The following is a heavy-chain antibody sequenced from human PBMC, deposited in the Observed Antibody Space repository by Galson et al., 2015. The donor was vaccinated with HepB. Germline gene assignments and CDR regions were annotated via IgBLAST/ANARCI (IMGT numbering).Heavy chain of an antibody. CDR2: ISTYNGNT. D-gene: IGHD2-15*01. Sequence: QSGAEVKKPGESLRIPCKASGYTFISYGVIWVRQAPGQGLEWMGWISTYNGNTKYAQKFQGRVTMTTDTSTSTAYMDLRSLRSDDTAVYYCVRDAGRYCSGASCYPGYDYWGQGTLVTVSS. CDR1: GYTFISYG. J-gene: IGHJ4*02. CDR3: VRDAGRYCSGASCYPGYDY. V-gene: IGHV1-18*01.